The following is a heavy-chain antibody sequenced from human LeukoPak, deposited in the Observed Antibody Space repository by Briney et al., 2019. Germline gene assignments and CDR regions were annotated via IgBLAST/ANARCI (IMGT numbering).Heavy chain of an antibody. V-gene: IGHV4-34*01. D-gene: IGHD3-10*01. CDR1: GGSFSGYY. Sequence: SETLSLTCAVYGGSFSGYYWSWIRQPPGKGLEWIGEINHSGSTNYDPSLKSRVTISVDTSKNQFSLKLSSVTAADTAVYYCARGRLPYYYGSGRTFDYWGQGTLVTVS. CDR3: ARGRLPYYYGSGRTFDY. CDR2: INHSGST. J-gene: IGHJ4*02.